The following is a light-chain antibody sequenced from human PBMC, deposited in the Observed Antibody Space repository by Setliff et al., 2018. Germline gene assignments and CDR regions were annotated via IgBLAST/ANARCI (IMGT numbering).Light chain of an antibody. Sequence: QSALTQPRSVSGSPGQSVTISCTGTSSDVGGYNYVSWYQQHPGKAPKLMIYDVSKRPSGVPDRFSGSKSGNTASLTISGLQAEDEADYYCAAWDAKLSAYVFGIGTKVTVL. CDR2: DVS. J-gene: IGLJ1*01. CDR1: SSDVGGYNY. V-gene: IGLV2-11*01. CDR3: AAWDAKLSAYV.